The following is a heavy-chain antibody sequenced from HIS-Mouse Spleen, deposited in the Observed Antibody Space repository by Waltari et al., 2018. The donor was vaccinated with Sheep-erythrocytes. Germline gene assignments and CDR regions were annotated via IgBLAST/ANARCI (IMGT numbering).Heavy chain of an antibody. CDR3: AKPVGATTAFDY. J-gene: IGHJ4*02. CDR1: GFPFSSYG. Sequence: QVQLVESGGGVVQPGRSLRLSCASPGFPFSSYGMHWVRQAPGKGLEWVAVISYDGSNKYYADSVKGRFTISRDNSKNTLYLQMNSLRAEDTAVYYCAKPVGATTAFDYWGQGTLVTVSS. V-gene: IGHV3-30*18. D-gene: IGHD1-26*01. CDR2: ISYDGSNK.